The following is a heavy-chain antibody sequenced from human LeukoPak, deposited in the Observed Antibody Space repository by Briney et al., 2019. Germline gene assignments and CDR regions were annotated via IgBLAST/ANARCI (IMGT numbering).Heavy chain of an antibody. J-gene: IGHJ4*02. CDR1: GYSISSGYY. V-gene: IGHV4-38-2*02. CDR3: ARDREMATINGYYFDY. D-gene: IGHD5-24*01. Sequence: SETLSLTCSVSGYSISSGYYWGWIRQPPGKGLEWIGSVFHSGITYYKPSLKSRVTILVDTSKNQFSLKLTSVTAADTAVYYCARDREMATINGYYFDYWGQGTLVTVSS. CDR2: VFHSGIT.